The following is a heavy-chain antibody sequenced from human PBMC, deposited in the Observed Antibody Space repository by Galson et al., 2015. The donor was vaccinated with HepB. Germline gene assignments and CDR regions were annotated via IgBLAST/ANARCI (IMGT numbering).Heavy chain of an antibody. J-gene: IGHJ4*02. D-gene: IGHD4-17*01. V-gene: IGHV3-74*01. CDR3: ARSMTTATPYY. Sequence: SLRLSCAASGFTFSSYWMHWVRQAPGKGLVWVSRVSGDGSSTTYADSVKGRFTISRDNARNTLYLQMNSLRAEDTAVYYCARSMTTATPYYWGQGTLVTVSS. CDR2: VSGDGSST. CDR1: GFTFSSYW.